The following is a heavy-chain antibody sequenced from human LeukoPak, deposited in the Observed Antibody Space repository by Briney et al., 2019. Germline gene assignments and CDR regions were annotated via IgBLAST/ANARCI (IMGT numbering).Heavy chain of an antibody. V-gene: IGHV1-8*01. CDR3: ARRRRYFDWLSYDDAFDI. CDR2: MNPNSGNT. CDR1: GYTFTSYD. J-gene: IGHJ3*02. Sequence: ASVKVSCKASGYTFTSYDINWVRQATGQGLEWMGWMNPNSGNTGYAQKFQGRVTMTRNTSISKAYMELSSLRSEDTAVYYCARRRRYFDWLSYDDAFDIWGQGTMVTVSS. D-gene: IGHD3-9*01.